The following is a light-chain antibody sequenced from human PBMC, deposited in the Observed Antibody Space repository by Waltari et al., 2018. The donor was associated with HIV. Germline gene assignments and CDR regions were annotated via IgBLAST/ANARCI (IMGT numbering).Light chain of an antibody. CDR2: AAS. Sequence: DIQMTQSPSSLSASVGDRVTITCRASQSISSYLNWYQQKPGKAPKLLIYAASSLQSGVLSRFSGSGSGTDFTLTISLQPEDFATYYCQQSYSTPWTFGQGTKVEIK. CDR3: QQSYSTPWT. CDR1: QSISSY. V-gene: IGKV1-39*01. J-gene: IGKJ1*01.